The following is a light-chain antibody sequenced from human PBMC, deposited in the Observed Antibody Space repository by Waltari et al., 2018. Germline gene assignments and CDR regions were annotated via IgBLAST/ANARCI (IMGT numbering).Light chain of an antibody. CDR1: QGLVYSDGNIF. CDR2: HVS. V-gene: IGKV2-30*01. Sequence: DVVLTQSPLSLSVPLGQSASISCRSSQGLVYSDGNIFLNWFHQKAGQSPSRLIYHVSNRDSGVPDRVSGSGSGTDFTLKISKVEAEDVGVYFCMQGSHWPPWTFGQGTKVEIK. J-gene: IGKJ1*01. CDR3: MQGSHWPPWT.